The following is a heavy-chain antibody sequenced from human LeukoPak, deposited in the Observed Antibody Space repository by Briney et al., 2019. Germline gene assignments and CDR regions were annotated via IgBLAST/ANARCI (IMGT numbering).Heavy chain of an antibody. J-gene: IGHJ4*02. V-gene: IGHV1-69*06. CDR1: GYTFTSYY. Sequence: ASVKVSCKASGYTFTSYYMHWVRQAPGQGLEWMGGIIPIFGTANYAQKFQGRVTITADKSTSTAYMELSSLRSEDTAVYYCAREGVYYYGSGSYLGRNFDYWGQGTLVTVSS. D-gene: IGHD3-10*01. CDR2: IIPIFGTA. CDR3: AREGVYYYGSGSYLGRNFDY.